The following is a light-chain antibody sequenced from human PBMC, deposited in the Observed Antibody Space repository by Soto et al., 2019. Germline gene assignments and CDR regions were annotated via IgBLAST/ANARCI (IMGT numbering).Light chain of an antibody. J-gene: IGLJ3*02. CDR1: SSDIGGYIY. V-gene: IGLV2-14*01. CDR2: NVS. CDR3: RSYRSTGTQLV. Sequence: QSVLTQPASVSGSPGQSITISCTGTSSDIGGYIYVSWYQQHPGKAPKLIIYNVSDRPPGVSNRFSGSKSANTASLTISGLQAEDEADYYCRSYRSTGTQLVFGGGTKLTVL.